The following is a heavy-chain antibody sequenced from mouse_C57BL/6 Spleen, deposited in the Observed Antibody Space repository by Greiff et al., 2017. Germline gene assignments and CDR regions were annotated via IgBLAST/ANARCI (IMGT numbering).Heavy chain of an antibody. CDR3: VREPSLYYGSSPWFAY. J-gene: IGHJ3*01. V-gene: IGHV10-3*01. Sequence: EAGGGLVQPKGSLKLSCAASGFTFNTYAMHWVRQAPGKGLEWVARIRSKSSNYATYYADSVKDRFTISRDDSQSMLYLQMNNLKTEDTAMYYCVREPSLYYGSSPWFAYWGQGTLVTVSA. CDR2: IRSKSSNYAT. CDR1: GFTFNTYA. D-gene: IGHD1-1*01.